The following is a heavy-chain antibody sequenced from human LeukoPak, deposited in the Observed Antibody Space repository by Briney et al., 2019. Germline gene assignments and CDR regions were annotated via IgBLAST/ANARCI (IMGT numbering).Heavy chain of an antibody. V-gene: IGHV3-48*03. CDR3: ARGHTGRFSYYFDY. J-gene: IGHJ4*02. Sequence: AAGVTSSNFGRNRVRKTPGKGLEWASYIRSSGSTIYYADSVKGRFTISRDNAKNSLYLQMNSLRAEDTAVYYCARGHTGRFSYYFDYWGQGTLVTVSS. CDR1: GVTSSNFG. D-gene: IGHD3-10*01. CDR2: IRSSGSTI.